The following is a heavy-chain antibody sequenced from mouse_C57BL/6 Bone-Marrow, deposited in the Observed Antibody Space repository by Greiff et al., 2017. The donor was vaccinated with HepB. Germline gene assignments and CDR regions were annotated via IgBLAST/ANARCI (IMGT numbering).Heavy chain of an antibody. J-gene: IGHJ4*01. V-gene: IGHV5-17*01. CDR1: GFTFSDYG. CDR2: ISSGSSTI. Sequence: EVQVVESGGGLVKPGGSLKLSCAASGFTFSDYGMHWVRQAPEKGLEWVAYISSGSSTIYYADTVKGRFTISRDNAKNTLFLQMTSLRSEDTAMYYCARGGYYGVFYAMDYWGQGTSVTVSS. D-gene: IGHD1-1*01. CDR3: ARGGYYGVFYAMDY.